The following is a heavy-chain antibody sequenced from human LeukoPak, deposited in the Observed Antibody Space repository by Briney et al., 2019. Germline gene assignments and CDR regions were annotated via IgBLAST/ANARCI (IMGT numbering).Heavy chain of an antibody. D-gene: IGHD6-13*01. J-gene: IGHJ1*01. CDR2: ISVRAGTI. CDR1: GFGFGQYE. V-gene: IGHV3-23*01. CDR3: AKDSVAAGTPEYFQH. Sequence: GGSLRLSCAASGFGFGQYEMNWVRQAPGKGLEWIAYISVRAGTIYYGDSAEGRFTISRDNSKNTLYLQMNSLRAEDTAVYYCAKDSVAAGTPEYFQHWGQGTLVTVSS.